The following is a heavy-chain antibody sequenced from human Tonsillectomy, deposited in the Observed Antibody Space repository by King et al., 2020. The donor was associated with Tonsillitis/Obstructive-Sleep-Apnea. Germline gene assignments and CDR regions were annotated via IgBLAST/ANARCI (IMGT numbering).Heavy chain of an antibody. CDR1: GYSFTSYG. CDR3: ARGPDRGAAASLDEYFQP. Sequence: QLVQSGGEVKEPGASVKVSCKASGYSFTSYGISWVRQAPGQGLEWVGWISPYNGDTRYAQKVQGRATMTTDASTSTAYMEVRSLRSDDTAVYYCARGPDRGAAASLDEYFQPWGQGTLVTVSS. J-gene: IGHJ1*01. V-gene: IGHV1-18*01. D-gene: IGHD6-13*01. CDR2: ISPYNGDT.